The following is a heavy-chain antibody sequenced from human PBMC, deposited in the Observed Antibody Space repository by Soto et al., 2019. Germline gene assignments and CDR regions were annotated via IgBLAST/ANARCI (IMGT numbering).Heavy chain of an antibody. CDR3: TTYHGDYNFDH. V-gene: IGHV1-24*01. CDR2: FDPDEVET. Sequence: QVQLVQSGAEVKKPGASVKVSCKVSGYTLNEVAMHWVRQAPGKGLEWLGGFDPDEVETIYAQHFQGRVTMTEDTSTVTVYMELSTLRSEDTALYFCTTYHGDYNFDHWGQGTRVTVPS. D-gene: IGHD4-17*01. J-gene: IGHJ5*02. CDR1: GYTLNEVA.